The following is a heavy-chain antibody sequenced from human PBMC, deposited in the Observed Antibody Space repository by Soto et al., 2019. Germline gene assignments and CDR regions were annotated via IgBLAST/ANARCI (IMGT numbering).Heavy chain of an antibody. J-gene: IGHJ4*02. CDR3: ARKCSSWYYFDY. CDR2: IIPIFGTA. V-gene: IGHV1-69*01. Sequence: SGKVSCKASGGTLISYAIIWVRQAPGQGLEWMGGIIPIFGTANYAQKFQGRVTITADESTSTAYMELSSLRSEDTAVYYSARKCSSWYYFDYWGQGTLVTVSS. D-gene: IGHD6-13*01. CDR1: GGTLISYA.